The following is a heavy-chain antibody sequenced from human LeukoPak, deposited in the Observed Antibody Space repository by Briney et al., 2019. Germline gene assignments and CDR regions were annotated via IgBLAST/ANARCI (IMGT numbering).Heavy chain of an antibody. J-gene: IGHJ3*02. CDR1: GFTVSNNH. D-gene: IGHD5-12*01. Sequence: GGSLRLSCEASGFTVSNNHMSWVRQAPGKGLEWVSVIYSGGSTYYADSVKGRFTISRDNSKNTLYLQVNSLRAEDTALYYCARGGWLDAFDIWGQGTMVTVSS. V-gene: IGHV3-66*01. CDR3: ARGGWLDAFDI. CDR2: IYSGGST.